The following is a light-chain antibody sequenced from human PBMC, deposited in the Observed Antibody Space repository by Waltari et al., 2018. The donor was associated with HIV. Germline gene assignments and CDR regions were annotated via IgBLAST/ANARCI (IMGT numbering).Light chain of an antibody. V-gene: IGLV1-47*01. CDR1: NSNLGTTY. CDR3: SSSDDSLRQYV. Sequence: QSVLTQTPSASGTPGQTVTIACSGSNSNLGTTYVNRYQQFSGMPPKPLIFRNDHRPSGVPDRFSGSKSGTSASLAVSCLRSEDEADYFCSSSDDSLRQYVFGGGTRLTV. J-gene: IGLJ6*01. CDR2: RND.